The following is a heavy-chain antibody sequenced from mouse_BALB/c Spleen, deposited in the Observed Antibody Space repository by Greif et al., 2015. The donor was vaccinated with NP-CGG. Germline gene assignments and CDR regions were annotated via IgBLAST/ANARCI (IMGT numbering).Heavy chain of an antibody. D-gene: IGHD2-12*01. Sequence: QVQLKEPGAELVMPGASVKMSCKASGYTFTDYWMHWVKQRPGQGLEWIGAIDTSDSYTSYNQKFKGKATLTVDESSSTAYMQLSSLTSEDSAVYYCARGRYDGVARDYWGQGTSVTVSS. CDR3: ARGRYDGVARDY. J-gene: IGHJ4*01. V-gene: IGHV1-69*01. CDR2: IDTSDSYT. CDR1: GYTFTDYW.